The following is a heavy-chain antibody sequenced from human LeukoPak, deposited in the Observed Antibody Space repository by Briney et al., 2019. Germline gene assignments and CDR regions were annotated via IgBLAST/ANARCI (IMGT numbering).Heavy chain of an antibody. Sequence: PGGSLRLSCAASGFTFSAYSMHWVRQAPGKGLEWVSSISSSSSYIYYADSVKGRFTISRDNAKNSLYLQMNSLRAEDTAVYYCARDLEAVALYYFDYWGQGTLVTVSS. CDR3: ARDLEAVALYYFDY. V-gene: IGHV3-21*01. D-gene: IGHD6-19*01. J-gene: IGHJ4*02. CDR1: GFTFSAYS. CDR2: ISSSSSYI.